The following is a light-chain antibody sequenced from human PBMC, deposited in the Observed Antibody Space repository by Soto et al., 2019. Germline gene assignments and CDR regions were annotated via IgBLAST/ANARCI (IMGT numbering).Light chain of an antibody. CDR2: GAS. CDR1: QSVSSK. V-gene: IGKV3-15*01. CDR3: QQYNNWPPNT. Sequence: EIVMTQSPATLSVSPGERATLSCRASQSVSSKLAWYQQKPGQAPRLLIYGASTRATGIPARFSGSGSGTEFTLTISSLQSEDFAVYYCQQYNNWPPNTFGGGTKVEIK. J-gene: IGKJ4*01.